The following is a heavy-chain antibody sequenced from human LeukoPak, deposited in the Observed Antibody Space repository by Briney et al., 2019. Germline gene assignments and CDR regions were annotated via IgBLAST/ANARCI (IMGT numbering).Heavy chain of an antibody. CDR3: ARPNEFSGWDDAFDI. D-gene: IGHD6-19*01. J-gene: IGHJ3*02. CDR2: IYYSGST. V-gene: IGHV4-39*01. Sequence: SETLSLTCTVSGGSISSSSYYWGWIRQPPGKGLEWIGSIYYSGSTYYNPSLKSRVTISVDTSKNQFSLKLSSVTAADTAVYYCARPNEFSGWDDAFDIWGQGTMVTVSS. CDR1: GGSISSSSYY.